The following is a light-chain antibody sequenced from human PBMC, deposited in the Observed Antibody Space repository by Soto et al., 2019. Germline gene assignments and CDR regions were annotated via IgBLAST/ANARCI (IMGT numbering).Light chain of an antibody. V-gene: IGLV1-44*01. J-gene: IGLJ3*02. CDR3: AAWDDSLNGPV. CDR2: SNN. Sequence: QSVLTQPPSASGTPGQRVTISCSGSSSNIGSNTVNWYQQLPGTAPKLLIYSNNQRPSGVSDRFSGSQSGTSASLAISGLQYEDEADYYCAAWDDSLNGPVFGGGTKLTVL. CDR1: SSNIGSNT.